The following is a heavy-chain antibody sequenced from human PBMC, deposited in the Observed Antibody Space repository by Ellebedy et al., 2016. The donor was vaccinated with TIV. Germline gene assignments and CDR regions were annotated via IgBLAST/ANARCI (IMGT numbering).Heavy chain of an antibody. CDR1: GGTFSSYA. CDR2: IIPIFGTA. CDR3: ARDGIAVAGTSHWFDP. Sequence: SVKVSCXASGGTFSSYAISWVRQAPGQGLEWMGGIIPIFGTANYAQKFQGRVTITADESTSTAYMELSSLRSEDTAVYYCARDGIAVAGTSHWFDPWGQGTLVTVSS. D-gene: IGHD6-19*01. J-gene: IGHJ5*02. V-gene: IGHV1-69*13.